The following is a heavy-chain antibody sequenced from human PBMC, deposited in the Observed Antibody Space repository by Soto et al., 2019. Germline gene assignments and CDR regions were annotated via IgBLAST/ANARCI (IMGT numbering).Heavy chain of an antibody. V-gene: IGHV4-30-2*01. CDR1: GGSISSGGYS. J-gene: IGHJ4*02. CDR2: IYHSGST. D-gene: IGHD3-3*01. CDR3: ARGAVERGFWSGHSFDY. Sequence: QLQLQESGSGLVKPSQTLSLTCAVSGGSISSGGYSWIWIRQPPGKGLEWIGYIYHSGSTYYNPSLKSRVTISVDRSKNQFSLKLSSVTAADTAVYYCARGAVERGFWSGHSFDYWGQGTLVTVSS.